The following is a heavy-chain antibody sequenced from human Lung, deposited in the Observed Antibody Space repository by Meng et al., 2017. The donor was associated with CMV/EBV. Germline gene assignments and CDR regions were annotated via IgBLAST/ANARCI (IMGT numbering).Heavy chain of an antibody. CDR3: TRGHSGIDIYAFDI. D-gene: IGHD1-26*01. Sequence: GESLKISCAGSGFILSDHYIDWVRQAPGKGLEWIGRAANKANRYTTEYAASVKGRFTFSRYDSENSLYLQMNSLKSEDTAVYYCTRGHSGIDIYAFDIWGQGTXVTV. V-gene: IGHV3-72*01. CDR2: AANKANRYTT. CDR1: GFILSDHY. J-gene: IGHJ3*02.